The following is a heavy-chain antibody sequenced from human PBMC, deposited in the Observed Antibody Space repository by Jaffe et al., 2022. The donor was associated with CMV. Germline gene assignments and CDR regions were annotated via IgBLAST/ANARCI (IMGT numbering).Heavy chain of an antibody. CDR3: ARAPPVHYYDSSGSGAFDI. V-gene: IGHV3-48*03. J-gene: IGHJ3*02. D-gene: IGHD3-22*01. CDR2: ISSSGSTI. CDR1: GFTFSSYE. Sequence: EVQLVESGGGLVQPGGSLRLSCAASGFTFSSYEMNWVRQAPGKGLEWVSYISSSGSTIYYADSVKGRFTISRDNAKNSLYLQMNSLRAEDTAVYYCARAPPVHYYDSSGSGAFDIWGQGTMVTVSS.